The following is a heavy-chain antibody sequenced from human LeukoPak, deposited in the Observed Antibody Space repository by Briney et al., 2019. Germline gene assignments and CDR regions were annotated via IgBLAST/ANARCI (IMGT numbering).Heavy chain of an antibody. D-gene: IGHD3-10*01. CDR3: ARYRGVHYYYGMDV. J-gene: IGHJ6*04. V-gene: IGHV4-30-2*02. CDR2: IYHSGST. CDR1: GGSISSGGYS. Sequence: SQTLSLTCAVSGGSISSGGYSWSWIRQPPGKGLEWIGYIYHSGSTYYNPSLKSRVTISVDRSKNQFSLKLSSVTAADTAVYYCARYRGVHYYYGMDVWGKGTTVTVSS.